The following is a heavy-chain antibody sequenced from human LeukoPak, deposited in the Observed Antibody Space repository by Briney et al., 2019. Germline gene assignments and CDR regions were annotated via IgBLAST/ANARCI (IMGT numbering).Heavy chain of an antibody. CDR2: ISGSGGST. CDR3: ARGCSSTSCYSVGNGVFDY. D-gene: IGHD2-2*01. V-gene: IGHV3-23*01. Sequence: GGSLRLSCAASGFTFSSYAMSWVRQAPGKGLEWVSAISGSGGSTYYADSVKGRFTISRDNSKNTLYLQMNSLRAEDTAVYYCARGCSSTSCYSVGNGVFDYWGQGTLVTVSS. J-gene: IGHJ4*02. CDR1: GFTFSSYA.